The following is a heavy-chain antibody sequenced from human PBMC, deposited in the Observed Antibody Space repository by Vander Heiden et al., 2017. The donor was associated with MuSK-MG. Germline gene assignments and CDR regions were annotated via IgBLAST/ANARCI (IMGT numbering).Heavy chain of an antibody. CDR1: GFTFSSYA. D-gene: IGHD1-1*01. CDR2: SGVSGNK. Sequence: EVQLLESGGGLVQPGGSLRLSCAASGFTFSSYAMSWVRQAPGKGLKWVSTSGVSGNKYYADAGKGRFTISRDNSKNTLYLQINSMKDEDTAIYYCAKRTTSGTLYFFDYWGQGNLVTVSS. J-gene: IGHJ4*02. V-gene: IGHV3-23*01. CDR3: AKRTTSGTLYFFDY.